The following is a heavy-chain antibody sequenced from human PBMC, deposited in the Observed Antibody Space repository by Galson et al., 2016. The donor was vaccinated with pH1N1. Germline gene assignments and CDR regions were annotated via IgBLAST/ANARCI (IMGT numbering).Heavy chain of an antibody. CDR1: GYSFTSYW. V-gene: IGHV5-51*03. Sequence: QSGAEVKKPGESLKISCKASGYSFTSYWIAWVRQVPGKGLEWVGVVNPGGSTIRYSPPFQGQVTISNDKSINTAYLQWISLKASDTATYYCARQYDFGDYRGDAFDIWGQGTMVTVSS. CDR3: ARQYDFGDYRGDAFDI. D-gene: IGHD4-17*01. J-gene: IGHJ3*02. CDR2: VNPGGSTI.